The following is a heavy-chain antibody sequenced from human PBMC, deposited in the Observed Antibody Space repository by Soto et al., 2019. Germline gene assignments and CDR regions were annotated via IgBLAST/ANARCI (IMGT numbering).Heavy chain of an antibody. D-gene: IGHD3-3*01. CDR2: IFWDDDK. V-gene: IGHV2-5*02. CDR1: GFSLSTSGVA. CDR3: ARIFDFWSGYYFSY. Sequence: QITLKESGPTLVKPTQTLTLTCTFSGFSLSTSGVAVGWSRQAPRKPPEWPAFIFWDDDKRYSPSLENRLTMTKDTYKNQVVLTMNNKDPADTATYYCARIFDFWSGYYFSYWCRGTLVSVS. J-gene: IGHJ4*02.